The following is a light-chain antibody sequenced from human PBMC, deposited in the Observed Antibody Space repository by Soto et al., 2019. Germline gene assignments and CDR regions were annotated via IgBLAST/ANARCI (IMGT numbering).Light chain of an antibody. V-gene: IGKV1-39*01. J-gene: IGKJ4*01. CDR1: QFISTY. CDR3: QQCHSAPLT. Sequence: DIQMTQSPSSLSASVGDSVTITCRASQFISTYLNWYQQKLGKAPKLLIYAASSLQRGVPSRFSGSGSGTDFTLTISSLQPEDVATYYCQQCHSAPLTFGGGTKVEIK. CDR2: AAS.